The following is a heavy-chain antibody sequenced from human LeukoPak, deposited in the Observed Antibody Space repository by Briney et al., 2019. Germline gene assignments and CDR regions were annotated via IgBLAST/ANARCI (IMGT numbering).Heavy chain of an antibody. J-gene: IGHJ5*02. CDR2: INHSGST. CDR1: GGSFSGYY. D-gene: IGHD3-9*01. Sequence: SETLSLXCAVYGGSFSGYYWSWIRQPPGKGLEWIGEINHSGSTNYNPSLKSRVTISVDTSKNQFSLKLSSVTAADTAVYYCARGGRYFDWPTRGRWFDPWGQGTLVTVSS. V-gene: IGHV4-34*01. CDR3: ARGGRYFDWPTRGRWFDP.